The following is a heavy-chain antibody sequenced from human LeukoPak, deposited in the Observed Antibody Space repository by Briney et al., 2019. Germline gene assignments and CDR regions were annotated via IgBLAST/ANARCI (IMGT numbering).Heavy chain of an antibody. CDR1: GGTFNSYA. CDR2: INPNSGGT. V-gene: IGHV1-2*02. J-gene: IGHJ5*02. Sequence: ASVKVSCKASGGTFNSYAISWVRQAPGQGLEWMGWINPNSGGTNYAQKFQGRVTMTRDTSISTAYMELSRLRSDDTAVYYCARAPKGFTWFDPWGQGTLVTVSS. D-gene: IGHD2-15*01. CDR3: ARAPKGFTWFDP.